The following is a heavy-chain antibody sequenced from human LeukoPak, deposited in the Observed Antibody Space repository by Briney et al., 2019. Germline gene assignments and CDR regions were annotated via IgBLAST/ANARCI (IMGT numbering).Heavy chain of an antibody. CDR2: IYYSGST. J-gene: IGHJ6*03. CDR3: ARGSLTTAAMDV. D-gene: IGHD2/OR15-2a*01. V-gene: IGHV4-59*01. Sequence: SETLSLTCTVSGGSISSYYWSWIRQPPGKGLEWIGYIYYSGSTNYNPSLKSRVTISVDTSKNQFSLKLSSVTAADTAVYYCARGSLTTAAMDVWGKGTTITVSS. CDR1: GGSISSYY.